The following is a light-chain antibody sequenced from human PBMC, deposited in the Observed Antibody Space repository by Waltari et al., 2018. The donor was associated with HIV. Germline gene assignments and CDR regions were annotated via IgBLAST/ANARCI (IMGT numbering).Light chain of an antibody. CDR2: SAY. CDR3: QQSYGSPFN. V-gene: IGKV1-39*01. Sequence: DIQMTQSPSSLSASLGDSVVITCRASQAISTYLNWYQQKPLKAPVLLVYSAYTLQPGVPSRFRGAGSGRDFSLSISGLQTEDFATYFCQQSYGSPFNFGPGT. CDR1: QAISTY. J-gene: IGKJ3*01.